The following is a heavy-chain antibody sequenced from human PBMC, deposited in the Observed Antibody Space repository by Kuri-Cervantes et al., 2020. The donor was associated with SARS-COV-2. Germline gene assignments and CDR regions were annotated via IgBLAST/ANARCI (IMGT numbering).Heavy chain of an antibody. D-gene: IGHD6-6*01. V-gene: IGHV4-39*01. Sequence: ESLKISCTVSGGSISSSSYYWAWIRQPPGKGLEWIGSIYYSGSTYYNPSLKSRVTISVDTSKNQFSLKLSSVTAADTAVYYCARHRRWGSIVARPGYFDYWGQGTLVTVSS. CDR3: ARHRRWGSIVARPGYFDY. J-gene: IGHJ4*02. CDR2: IYYSGST. CDR1: GGSISSSSYY.